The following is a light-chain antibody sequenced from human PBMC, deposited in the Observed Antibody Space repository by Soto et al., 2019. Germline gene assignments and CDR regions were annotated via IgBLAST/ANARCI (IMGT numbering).Light chain of an antibody. CDR2: DAS. J-gene: IGKJ1*01. V-gene: IGKV1-5*01. CDR1: QSIRTW. CDR3: QQYHNYPRT. Sequence: DIQMTQSPSTLSASVGDRVTITCRASQSIRTWLAWYQHKPGKAPKFLIYDASTVESGVPSRFSGSGSGTEFTLTISDLQPDDFATYYCQQYHNYPRTLGQGTKVHIK.